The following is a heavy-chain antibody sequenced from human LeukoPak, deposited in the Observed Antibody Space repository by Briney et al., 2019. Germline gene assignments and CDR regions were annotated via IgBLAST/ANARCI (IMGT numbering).Heavy chain of an antibody. CDR3: ARARLPSIFDY. Sequence: GGSLRLSCAASGFTVSSNYMSWVRQAPGKGLEWVSVIYSGGSTYYADSVKGRFTIPRDNSKNTLYLQMNSLRAEDTAVYYCARARLPSIFDYWGQGTLVTVSS. J-gene: IGHJ4*02. D-gene: IGHD3-16*01. CDR2: IYSGGST. V-gene: IGHV3-53*01. CDR1: GFTVSSNY.